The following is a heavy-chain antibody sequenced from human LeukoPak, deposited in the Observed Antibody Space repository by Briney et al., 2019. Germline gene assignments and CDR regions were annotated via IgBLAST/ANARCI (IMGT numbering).Heavy chain of an antibody. CDR3: ARDRH. CDR1: GGSISRYY. V-gene: IGHV4-59*01. J-gene: IGHJ4*02. CDR2: IYYSGST. Sequence: SETLSLTCTVSGGSISRYYWSWIPQPPGKGLGWIGYIYYSGSTNYNPSFKSRVTISVDTSKNQFSLKLSSVTAADTAVYYCARDRHWGQGTLVTVSS.